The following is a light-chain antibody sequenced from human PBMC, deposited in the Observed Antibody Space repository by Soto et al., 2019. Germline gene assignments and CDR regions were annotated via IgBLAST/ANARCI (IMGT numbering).Light chain of an antibody. V-gene: IGLV2-14*01. Sequence: QSALTQPASVSGSPGQSITISCTGTSSDVGGYKFVSWYQQHTGKAPKLMIYEVSNRPSGVSSRFSGSKSGNTASLTISGLQAEDEADYYCGSYTGSIYVFGTGTKVTVL. CDR1: SSDVGGYKF. CDR3: GSYTGSIYV. J-gene: IGLJ1*01. CDR2: EVS.